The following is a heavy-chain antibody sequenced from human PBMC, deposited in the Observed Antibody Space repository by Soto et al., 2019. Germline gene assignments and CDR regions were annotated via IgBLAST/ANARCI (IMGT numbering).Heavy chain of an antibody. CDR1: HAYSDRTY. D-gene: IGHD3-10*01. CDR2: IYYAGTT. CDR3: ARLGRYYQSLDS. J-gene: IGHJ5*01. V-gene: IGHV4-59*08. Sequence: SMTISLTRSIPHAYSDRTYRASFRQPPGKGLEWLGYIYYAGTTSYNPSLNSRVTLSLETSKSQFSLRLTSVTAADTAVYYCARLGRYYQSLDSWGPGTLVT.